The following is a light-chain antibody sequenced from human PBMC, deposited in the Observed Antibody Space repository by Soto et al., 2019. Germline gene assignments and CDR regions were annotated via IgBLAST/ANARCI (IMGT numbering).Light chain of an antibody. J-gene: IGLJ2*01. Sequence: QSALTQPASVSGSAGQSITISCSGTMRDVGAYNLVSWYQQHPGTAPKLIIYEVRNRPSGISSRFSGSRSGNTASLTISGLQAEDEADYYCSSYTSSSTPHVVFGGGTKLTVL. CDR1: MRDVGAYNL. V-gene: IGLV2-14*01. CDR2: EVR. CDR3: SSYTSSSTPHVV.